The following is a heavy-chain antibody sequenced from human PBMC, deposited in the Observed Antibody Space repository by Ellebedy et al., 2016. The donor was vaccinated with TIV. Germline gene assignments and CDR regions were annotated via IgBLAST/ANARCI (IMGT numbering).Heavy chain of an antibody. J-gene: IGHJ4*01. CDR2: ISAYTGIT. V-gene: IGHV1-18*04. Sequence: ASVKVSCKAPGDSINTYYMHWVRQAPGQGLEWMGWISAYTGITNYAQKFQGRVTMTTDTSTSTAFMEVRSLRSDETAVYYCARANQQGVVVVGPAPNFDFWGPGTLVTVSS. D-gene: IGHD2-15*01. CDR3: ARANQQGVVVVGPAPNFDF. CDR1: GDSINTYY.